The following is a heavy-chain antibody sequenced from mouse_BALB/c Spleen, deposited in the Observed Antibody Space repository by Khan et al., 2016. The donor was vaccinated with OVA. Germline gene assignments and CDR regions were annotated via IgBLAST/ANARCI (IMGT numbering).Heavy chain of an antibody. V-gene: IGHV1S137*01. J-gene: IGHJ3*01. D-gene: IGHD2-1*01. CDR2: ISTYYGDA. Sequence: QVQLKESGAELVRPGVSVKISCKGSGYTFTDFAMHWVKQSHAKSLEWIGVISTYYGDANYNQKFKGKATMTVDKSSSTAYMELARLTSEDSAIYYYARGNGNYRFAYWGQGTLVTVSA. CDR3: ARGNGNYRFAY. CDR1: GYTFTDFA.